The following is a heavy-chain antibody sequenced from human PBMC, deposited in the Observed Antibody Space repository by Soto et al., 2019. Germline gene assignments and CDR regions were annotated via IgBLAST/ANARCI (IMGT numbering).Heavy chain of an antibody. CDR2: IIHSGST. Sequence: SETLSLTCAVYGGSFSGYYWTWIRQPPGTGLEWIGEIIHSGSTNYNPSLKSRVTISVDTSKNQFSLKLTSVTAADTAVYYCARDKITGPFDYWGQGTLVTVS. CDR1: GGSFSGYY. D-gene: IGHD2-8*02. CDR3: ARDKITGPFDY. J-gene: IGHJ4*02. V-gene: IGHV4-34*12.